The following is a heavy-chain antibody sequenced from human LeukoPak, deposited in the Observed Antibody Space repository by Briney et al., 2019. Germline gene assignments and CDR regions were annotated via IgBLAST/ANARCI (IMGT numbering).Heavy chain of an antibody. V-gene: IGHV4-59*08. CDR2: IYYSGST. CDR1: GGSISSYY. J-gene: IGHJ6*02. D-gene: IGHD6-19*01. CDR3: ARGCSSGWPYYYYGMDV. Sequence: SETLSLTCTVSGGSISSYYWSWIRQPPGKGLEWIGYIYYSGSTNYNPSLKSRVTISVDTSKNQFSLKLSSVTAADTAVYYCARGCSSGWPYYYYGMDVWGQGTTVTVSS.